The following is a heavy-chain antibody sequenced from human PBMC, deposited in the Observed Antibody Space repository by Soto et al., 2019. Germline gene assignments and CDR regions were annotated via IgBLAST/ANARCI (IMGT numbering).Heavy chain of an antibody. V-gene: IGHV1-3*01. D-gene: IGHD2-2*01. J-gene: IGHJ5*02. CDR2: INAGNGNT. Sequence: GQRLEWMGWINAGNGNTKYSQKFQGRVTITRDTSASTAYMELSSLRSEDTAVYDCARERVVVPAATPHSCDPWRQGTLVSVS. CDR3: ARERVVVPAATPHSCDP.